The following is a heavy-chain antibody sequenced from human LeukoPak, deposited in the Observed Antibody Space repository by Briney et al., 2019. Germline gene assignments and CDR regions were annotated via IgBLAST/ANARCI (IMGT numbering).Heavy chain of an antibody. V-gene: IGHV3-21*01. CDR1: GFTFSSYS. CDR3: ARDFIIALTERDGYNQAAQAPDY. Sequence: GGSLRLSCAASGFTFSSYSMNWVRQAPGKGLEWVSSISSSSSYIYYADSVKGRFTISRDNAKNSLYMQRNSLRAEDTAVYYCARDFIIALTERDGYNQAAQAPDYWGQGTLVTVSS. D-gene: IGHD5-24*01. J-gene: IGHJ4*02. CDR2: ISSSSSYI.